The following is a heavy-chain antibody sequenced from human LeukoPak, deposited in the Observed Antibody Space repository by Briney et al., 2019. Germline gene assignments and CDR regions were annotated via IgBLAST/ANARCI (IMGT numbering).Heavy chain of an antibody. CDR2: ISGSGGST. J-gene: IGHJ4*02. CDR1: GFTFSSYA. Sequence: PGGSLRLSCAASGFTFSSYAMSWVRQAPGKGLEWVSAISGSGGSTYYADSVKGRFTISRDNSENTLYLQMNSLRAEDTAVYYCAKGSGSSGRGIDYWGQGTLVTVSS. D-gene: IGHD1-26*01. V-gene: IGHV3-23*01. CDR3: AKGSGSSGRGIDY.